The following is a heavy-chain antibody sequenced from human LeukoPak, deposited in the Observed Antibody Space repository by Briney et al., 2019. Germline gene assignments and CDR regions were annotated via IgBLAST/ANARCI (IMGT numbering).Heavy chain of an antibody. Sequence: SETLSLTCTVSGGSISSYYWSWIRQPPGKGLEWIGYIYYSGGTNYNPSLKSRVTISVDTSKNQFSLKLSSVTAADTAVYYCARRRGNTSGFQGYYFDYWGQGTLVTVSS. CDR1: GGSISSYY. CDR3: ARRRGNTSGFQGYYFDY. J-gene: IGHJ4*02. V-gene: IGHV4-59*01. CDR2: IYYSGGT. D-gene: IGHD6-19*01.